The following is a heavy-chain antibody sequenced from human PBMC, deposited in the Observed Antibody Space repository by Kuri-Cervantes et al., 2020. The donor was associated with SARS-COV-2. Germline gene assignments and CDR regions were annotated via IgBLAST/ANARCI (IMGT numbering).Heavy chain of an antibody. CDR2: FDPEDGET. V-gene: IGHV1-24*01. D-gene: IGHD1-26*01. J-gene: IGHJ6*02. Sequence: ASVKVSCKVSGYTLTELSMHWVRQAPGKGLEWMGGFDPEDGETIYAQKFQGRVTMTEDTSTDTAYMELSSLRSEDTAVYYCATKSEYSGSYFSYYYYGMDVWGQGTTVTVSS. CDR3: ATKSEYSGSYFSYYYYGMDV. CDR1: GYTLTELS.